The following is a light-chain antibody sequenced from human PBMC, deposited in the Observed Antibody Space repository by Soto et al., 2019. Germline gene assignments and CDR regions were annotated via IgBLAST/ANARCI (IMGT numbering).Light chain of an antibody. CDR3: QQYNNWPPMYT. Sequence: EIVMTQSPATLSVSPGERATLSCRASQSVSRKLAWYQQKPGQAPRLLIYDASTRATGSPARFSGSGSGTEFTLTISSRQSEDFAVYYCQQYNNWPPMYTFGQGTKLEIK. CDR2: DAS. V-gene: IGKV3-15*01. J-gene: IGKJ2*01. CDR1: QSVSRK.